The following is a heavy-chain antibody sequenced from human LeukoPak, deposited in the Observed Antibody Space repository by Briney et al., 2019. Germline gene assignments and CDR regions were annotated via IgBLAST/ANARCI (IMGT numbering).Heavy chain of an antibody. CDR3: ARVGDSGWSSGWFDP. J-gene: IGHJ5*02. D-gene: IGHD6-19*01. V-gene: IGHV4-31*03. CDR2: IYYSGST. CDR1: GGSISSGGYY. Sequence: PSQTLSLTCTVSGGSISSGGYYWSWIRQHPGKGLEWIGYIYYSGSTYYNPSLKSRVTISVDTSKNQFSLKLSSVTAADTAVYYCARVGDSGWSSGWFDPWGQGTLVTVSS.